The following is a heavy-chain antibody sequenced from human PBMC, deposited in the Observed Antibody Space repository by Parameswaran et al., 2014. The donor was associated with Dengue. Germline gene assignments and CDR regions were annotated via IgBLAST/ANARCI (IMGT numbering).Heavy chain of an antibody. J-gene: IGHJ6*02. D-gene: IGHD1-14*01. Sequence: WIRQSPSRGLEWLGRTYYRSKWYNDYAVSVKSRITINPDTSKNQFSLQLNSVTPEDTAVYYCARELIPPGKYYYYGMDVWGQGTTVTVSS. CDR2: TYYRSKWYN. CDR3: ARELIPPGKYYYYGMDV. V-gene: IGHV6-1*01.